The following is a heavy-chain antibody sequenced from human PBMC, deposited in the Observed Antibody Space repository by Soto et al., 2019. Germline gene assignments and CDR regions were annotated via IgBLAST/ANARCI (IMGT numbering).Heavy chain of an antibody. J-gene: IGHJ4*02. CDR2: IYSTGSP. CDR3: AGHSHKDY. Sequence: EAHLVESGGGLVQPGGSLRLSCAASGFTVGNNYMSWVRQAPGKGLEWVSLIYSTGSPLYADSVKDRFIISRDSSKNTLYLQMNSLRVEDTAVYYCAGHSHKDYWGQGALVTVSS. V-gene: IGHV3-66*04. CDR1: GFTVGNNY.